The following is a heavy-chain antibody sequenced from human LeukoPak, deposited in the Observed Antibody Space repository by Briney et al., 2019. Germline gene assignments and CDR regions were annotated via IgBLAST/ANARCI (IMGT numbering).Heavy chain of an antibody. CDR3: ARDFKNGDYPYYYGMDV. CDR2: MNPNSGNT. D-gene: IGHD4-17*01. Sequence: ASVKVSCKASGYTFTSYDINWVRQATGQGLEWMGWMNPNSGNTGYAQKFQGRVTITRNTSISTAYMELSSLRSEDTAVYYCARDFKNGDYPYYYGMDVWGQGTTVTVSS. CDR1: GYTFTSYD. V-gene: IGHV1-8*03. J-gene: IGHJ6*02.